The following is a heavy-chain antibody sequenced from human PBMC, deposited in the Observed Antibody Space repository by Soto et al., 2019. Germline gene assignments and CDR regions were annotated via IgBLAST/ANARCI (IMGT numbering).Heavy chain of an antibody. CDR1: GFSLSTSGVG. V-gene: IGHV2-5*02. Sequence: QITLKESGPTLVKPTQTLTLTCTFSGFSLSTSGVGVAWIRQPPGKALEGLALIYWDDVKRYTPTLKSRLTLSKDTSKNQVVLTMTDMDPVDTATYYGAHRRQFGNFDYWGQGTLVTVSS. J-gene: IGHJ4*02. CDR3: AHRRQFGNFDY. D-gene: IGHD3-10*01. CDR2: IYWDDVK.